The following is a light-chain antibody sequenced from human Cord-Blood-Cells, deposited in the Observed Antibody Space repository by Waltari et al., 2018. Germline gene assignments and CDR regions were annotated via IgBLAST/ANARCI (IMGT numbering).Light chain of an antibody. Sequence: TSSDVGSYNLVSWYQQHPGKAPKLMIYEGSKRPSGVSNRFSGSKSGNTASLTISGLQAEDEADYYCCSYAGSYVVFGGGTKLTVL. CDR3: CSYAGSYVV. J-gene: IGLJ2*01. V-gene: IGLV2-23*01. CDR1: SSDVGSYNL. CDR2: EGS.